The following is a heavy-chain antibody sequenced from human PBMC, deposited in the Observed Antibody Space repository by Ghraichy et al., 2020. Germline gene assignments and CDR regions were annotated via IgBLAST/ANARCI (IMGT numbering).Heavy chain of an antibody. CDR3: ARAGYDSSGYHAGSFDY. CDR2: INHSGST. D-gene: IGHD3-22*01. J-gene: IGHJ4*02. CDR1: GGSFSGYY. Sequence: SETLSLTCAVYGGSFSGYYWSWIRQPPGKGLEWIGEINHSGSTNYNPSLKSRVTISVDTSKNQFSLKLSSVTAADTAVYYCARAGYDSSGYHAGSFDYWGQGTLVTVSS. V-gene: IGHV4-34*01.